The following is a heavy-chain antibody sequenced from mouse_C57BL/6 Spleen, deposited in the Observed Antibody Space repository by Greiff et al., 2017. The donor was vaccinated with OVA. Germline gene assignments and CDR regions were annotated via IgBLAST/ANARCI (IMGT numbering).Heavy chain of an antibody. CDR1: GYTFTDYY. CDR2: INPNNGGT. Sequence: VQLQQSGPELVKPGASVKISCKASGYTFTDYYMNWVKQSHGKSLEWIGDINPNNGGTSYNQKFKGKATLTVDKSSSTAYMELRSLTSEDSAVDDCARVGYYGSSPYWGQGTTLTVSS. CDR3: ARVGYYGSSPY. J-gene: IGHJ2*01. V-gene: IGHV1-26*01. D-gene: IGHD1-1*01.